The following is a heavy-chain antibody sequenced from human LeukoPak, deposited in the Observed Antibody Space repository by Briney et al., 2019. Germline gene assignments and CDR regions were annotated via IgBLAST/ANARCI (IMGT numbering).Heavy chain of an antibody. CDR1: GYSVSSGYY. D-gene: IGHD3-22*01. Sequence: SETLSLTXAVSGYSVSSGYYWGRIRQHPGKGLECIGSIYHSGSTYYNPSLKSRVTISVDTSKNQFSLKLSSVTAADTAVYYCARSAYYYDSSGYYYWGQGTLVTVSS. CDR2: IYHSGST. CDR3: ARSAYYYDSSGYYY. V-gene: IGHV4-38-2*01. J-gene: IGHJ4*02.